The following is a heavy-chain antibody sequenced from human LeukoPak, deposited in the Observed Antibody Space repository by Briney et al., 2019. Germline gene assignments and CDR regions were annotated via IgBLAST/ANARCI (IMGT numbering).Heavy chain of an antibody. CDR2: IHYIGGT. CDR1: GDSVSSGGYY. Sequence: SETLSLTCSVSGDSVSSGGYYWSWIRQHPGQGLEWIGYIHYIGGTFYNPSLESRVTISLDTSRNQFSLELKSVTAADTAVYYCALRGYSYGTGWFDPWGQGTLVTVSS. CDR3: ALRGYSYGTGWFDP. V-gene: IGHV4-31*02. D-gene: IGHD5-18*01. J-gene: IGHJ5*02.